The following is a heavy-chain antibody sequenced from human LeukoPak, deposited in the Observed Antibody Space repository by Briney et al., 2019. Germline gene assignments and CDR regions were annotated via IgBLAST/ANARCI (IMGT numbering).Heavy chain of an antibody. CDR1: GFNFNTYT. CDR2: ISSDSSYI. Sequence: GGSLRLSCAASGFNFNTYTMNWVRQAPGKGLEWVSSISSDSSYIYYADAVQGRFTVSRDNAKYSLYLQMNSLRAEDTAVYYCASGGVYDILTGTRYWGQGTLVTVSS. CDR3: ASGGVYDILTGTRY. D-gene: IGHD3-9*01. V-gene: IGHV3-21*01. J-gene: IGHJ4*02.